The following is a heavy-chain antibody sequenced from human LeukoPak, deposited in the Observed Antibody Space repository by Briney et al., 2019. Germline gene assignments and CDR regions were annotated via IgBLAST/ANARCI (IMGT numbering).Heavy chain of an antibody. D-gene: IGHD6-19*01. J-gene: IGHJ4*02. Sequence: GRSLRPSCAASGFTFSSYAMHWVRQAPGKGLEWVSVIWYDGTNKYYADSVKGRFTISRDNSKNTLYLQMNSLRAEDTAVYYCARDDSGWVDYWGQGTLVTVSS. V-gene: IGHV3-33*01. CDR1: GFTFSSYA. CDR3: ARDDSGWVDY. CDR2: IWYDGTNK.